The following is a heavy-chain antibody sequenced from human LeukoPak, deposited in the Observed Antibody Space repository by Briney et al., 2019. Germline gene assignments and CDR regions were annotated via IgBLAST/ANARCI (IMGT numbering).Heavy chain of an antibody. CDR3: ANPRGNYGAYAFDI. CDR2: ISGSGGNT. J-gene: IGHJ3*02. CDR1: GFTFSSYA. D-gene: IGHD4-17*01. Sequence: GGSLRLSCAASGFTFSSYAMHWVRQAPGKGLEWVSAISGSGGNTYYADSAKGRFTISRDNSKNTLYLQMNSLRAEDTAVYYCANPRGNYGAYAFDIWGQGTMVTVSS. V-gene: IGHV3-23*01.